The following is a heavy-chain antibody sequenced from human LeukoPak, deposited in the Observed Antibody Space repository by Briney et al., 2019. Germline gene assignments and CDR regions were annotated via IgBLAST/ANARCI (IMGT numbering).Heavy chain of an antibody. D-gene: IGHD3-9*01. CDR3: ARGPYDILTEPLGIEYFQH. V-gene: IGHV3-21*01. J-gene: IGHJ1*01. Sequence: GGSLRLSCAASGFTFSSYSMNWVRQAPGKGLEWVSSISSSSSYIYYADSVKGRFTISRDNAKNSLYLQMNSLRAEDTAVYYRARGPYDILTEPLGIEYFQHWGQGTLVTVSS. CDR1: GFTFSSYS. CDR2: ISSSSSYI.